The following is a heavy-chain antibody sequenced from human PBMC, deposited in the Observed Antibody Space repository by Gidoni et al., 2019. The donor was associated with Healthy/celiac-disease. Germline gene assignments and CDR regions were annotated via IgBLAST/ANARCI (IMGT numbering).Heavy chain of an antibody. D-gene: IGHD4-17*01. CDR2: ISWNSGSI. V-gene: IGHV3-9*01. Sequence: EVQLVESGGGLVQPGRSLRLSCAASGFTFDDYAMHWVRQAPGKGLEWVSGISWNSGSIGYADSVKGRFTISRDNAKNSLYLQMNSLRAEDTALYYCAKDMEDYGDYYYGMDVWGQGTTVTVSS. CDR1: GFTFDDYA. J-gene: IGHJ6*02. CDR3: AKDMEDYGDYYYGMDV.